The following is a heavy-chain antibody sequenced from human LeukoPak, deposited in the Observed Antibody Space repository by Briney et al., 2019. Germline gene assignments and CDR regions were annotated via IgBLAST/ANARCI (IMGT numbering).Heavy chain of an antibody. D-gene: IGHD5-24*01. V-gene: IGHV4-39*01. CDR1: GGSISSSSYY. CDR3: ARHQRPTRDGYKYYFDY. Sequence: SETLSLTCTVSGGSISSSSYYWGWIRQPPGKGLEWIGSIYYSGSTYYNPSLKSRVTISVDTSKNQFSLKLSSVTAADTAVYYCARHQRPTRDGYKYYFDYWGQGTLVTVSS. J-gene: IGHJ4*02. CDR2: IYYSGST.